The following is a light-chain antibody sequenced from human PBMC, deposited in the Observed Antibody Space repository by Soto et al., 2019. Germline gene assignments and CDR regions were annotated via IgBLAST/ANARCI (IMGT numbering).Light chain of an antibody. CDR3: QQLNSYPLT. V-gene: IGKV1-9*01. CDR1: QGISTY. Sequence: DIQLTQSPSSLSASVGDRVTITCRASQGISTYLSWYQQKPGKAPKLLISAASPLQSGVPSRFSGSGSGTKFTLTISSLQPEDFATYYCQQLNSYPLTFGGGTKVEIK. CDR2: AAS. J-gene: IGKJ4*01.